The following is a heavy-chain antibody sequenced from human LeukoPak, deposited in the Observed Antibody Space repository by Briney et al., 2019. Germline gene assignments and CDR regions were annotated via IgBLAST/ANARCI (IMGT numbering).Heavy chain of an antibody. D-gene: IGHD2-2*02. CDR2: IIPIFGTA. Sequence: SVKVSCKASGGTFSSYAISWVRQAPGQGLEWMGGIIPIFGTANYAQKFQGRVTITADESTSTAYMELSSLRSEDTAVYYCARVSCSSTSCYRTVTCYYYGMDVWGQGTTVTVSS. J-gene: IGHJ6*02. CDR1: GGTFSSYA. CDR3: ARVSCSSTSCYRTVTCYYYGMDV. V-gene: IGHV1-69*13.